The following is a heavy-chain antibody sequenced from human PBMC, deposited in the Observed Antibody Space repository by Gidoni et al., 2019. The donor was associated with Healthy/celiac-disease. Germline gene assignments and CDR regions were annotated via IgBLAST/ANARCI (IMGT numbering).Heavy chain of an antibody. Sequence: DVQLVESGGGLVQPGGSLRLSCAASGFTFSSYWMHWVRQAPGKGLVWVSRINSDGSSTSYADSVKGRFTISRDNAKNTLYLQMNSLRAEDTAVYYCARDSSGYYYTPASYFDYWGQGTLVTVSS. CDR2: INSDGSST. J-gene: IGHJ4*02. D-gene: IGHD3-22*01. CDR1: GFTFSSYW. V-gene: IGHV3-74*01. CDR3: ARDSSGYYYTPASYFDY.